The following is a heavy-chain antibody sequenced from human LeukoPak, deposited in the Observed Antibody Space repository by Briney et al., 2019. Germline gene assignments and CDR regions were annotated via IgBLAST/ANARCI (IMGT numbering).Heavy chain of an antibody. CDR1: GGSISSGGYY. CDR3: ARLPSGWYFYFDY. D-gene: IGHD6-19*01. Sequence: SETLSLTCTVSGGSISSGGYYRSWIRQHPGKGLEWIGYIYYSGSTYYNPSLKSRVTISVDTSKNQFSLKLSSVTAADTAVYYCARLPSGWYFYFDYWGQGTLVTVSS. J-gene: IGHJ4*02. V-gene: IGHV4-31*03. CDR2: IYYSGST.